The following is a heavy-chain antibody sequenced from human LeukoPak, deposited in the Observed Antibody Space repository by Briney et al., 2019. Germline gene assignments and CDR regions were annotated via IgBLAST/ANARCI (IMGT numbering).Heavy chain of an antibody. D-gene: IGHD2-15*01. Sequence: GESLKISCKGSGYSFTTYWIAWVRQVPGRALEWMGIIYPGDSDTRYSPSFEGQVTFSADKSINTAYLQWSSLKASDTAIYYCARVVYLSFDYWGQGTLVTASS. V-gene: IGHV5-51*01. CDR3: ARVVYLSFDY. J-gene: IGHJ4*02. CDR2: IYPGDSDT. CDR1: GYSFTTYW.